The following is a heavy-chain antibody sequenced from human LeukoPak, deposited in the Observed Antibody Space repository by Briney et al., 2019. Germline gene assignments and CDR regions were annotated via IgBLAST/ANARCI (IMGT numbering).Heavy chain of an antibody. Sequence: VESLKISCKGSGYSFFGYWIGWVRQMPDKGLEWMGIIYPDDSETRYSPAFQGQVTISADKSISTAYLQWSSLKASDTAMYYCARFSGTSLAKNWFDPWGQGTLVTVSS. CDR1: GYSFFGYW. J-gene: IGHJ5*02. CDR3: ARFSGTSLAKNWFDP. V-gene: IGHV5-51*01. D-gene: IGHD1-7*01. CDR2: IYPDDSET.